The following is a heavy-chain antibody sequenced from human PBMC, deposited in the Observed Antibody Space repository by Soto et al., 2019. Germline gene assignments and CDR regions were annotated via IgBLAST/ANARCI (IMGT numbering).Heavy chain of an antibody. V-gene: IGHV1-18*01. CDR1: GYSFHNSG. CDR3: SKNGTTWFAS. CDR2: ISVFNGYA. D-gene: IGHD1-1*01. J-gene: IGHJ5*01. Sequence: ASVKVSCKTSGYSFHNSGISWVRQAPRQGLEWMGWISVFNGYAHYAQKFQGRVIMTADTFTNTAYMELRGLRSDDTAMYYCSKNGTTWFASWGQGTPVTVSS.